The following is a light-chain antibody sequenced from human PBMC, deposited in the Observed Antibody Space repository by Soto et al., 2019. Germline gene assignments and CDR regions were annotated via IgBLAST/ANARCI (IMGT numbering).Light chain of an antibody. V-gene: IGKV3-20*01. CDR3: QQYGSSIT. CDR2: GAS. CDR1: QSVSNNY. J-gene: IGKJ5*01. Sequence: EIVLKQSTGTLSWSPKERATLSYRASQSVSNNYLAWYQQKPGQAPRLVIYGASSRGTGIPDRFSASGSGTDFTLTISRLEPEDFAVYYCQQYGSSITFGQGGLLEIK.